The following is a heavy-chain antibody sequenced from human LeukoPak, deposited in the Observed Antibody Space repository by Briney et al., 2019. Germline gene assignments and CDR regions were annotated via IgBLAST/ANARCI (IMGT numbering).Heavy chain of an antibody. CDR2: ISGSGGST. Sequence: PGGSLRLSCAASGFTFSSYGMSWVRQAPGKGLEWVSAISGSGGSTYYADSVKGWFTISRDNAKNSLYLQMNSLRAEDTALYYCARDYQIRYFDWLPGFDYWGQGTLVTVSS. V-gene: IGHV3-23*01. CDR1: GFTFSSYG. D-gene: IGHD3-9*01. CDR3: ARDYQIRYFDWLPGFDY. J-gene: IGHJ4*02.